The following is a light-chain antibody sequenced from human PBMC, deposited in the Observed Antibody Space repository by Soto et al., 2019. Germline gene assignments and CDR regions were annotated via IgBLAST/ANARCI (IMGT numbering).Light chain of an antibody. CDR1: HIVSRY. CDR3: QQYSSHAT. J-gene: IGKJ1*01. Sequence: DIQMTQSPSTLSASVGDSVTITCRASHIVSRYLAWYQQKPGKVPKLLIYDASSLESEVPSRFSGGGSGTEFTLTIIILQADDFATYYCQQYSSHATFGQGTKVEIK. CDR2: DAS. V-gene: IGKV1-5*01.